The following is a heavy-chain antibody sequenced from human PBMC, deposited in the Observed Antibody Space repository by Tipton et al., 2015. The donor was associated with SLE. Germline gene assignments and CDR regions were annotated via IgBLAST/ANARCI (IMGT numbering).Heavy chain of an antibody. CDR3: ARDPAVWFKELLGQHGLDV. V-gene: IGHV3-23*01. CDR2: ISGGGGSS. Sequence: SLRLSCAASGFTFTTYAMSWVRQAPGKGLEWVSAISGGGGSSDYADSVKGRFTISRDNSQNKLYLQMNSLRAEDTAVYYCARDPAVWFKELLGQHGLDVWGQGTKVTVS. D-gene: IGHD3-10*01. J-gene: IGHJ6*02. CDR1: GFTFTTYA.